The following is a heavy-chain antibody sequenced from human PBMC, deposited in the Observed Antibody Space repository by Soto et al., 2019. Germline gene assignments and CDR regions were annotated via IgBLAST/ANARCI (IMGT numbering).Heavy chain of an antibody. D-gene: IGHD3-22*01. J-gene: IGHJ4*02. CDR2: INPNSGGT. CDR1: GYTFTGYY. CDR3: ARAPPYYDSSGYYDY. V-gene: IGHV1-2*04. Sequence: ASVKVSCKASGYTFTGYYMHWVRQAPGQGLEWMGWINPNSGGTNYAQKFQGWVTMTRDTSISTAYMELSRLGSDDTAVYYCARAPPYYDSSGYYDYWGQGTLVTVSS.